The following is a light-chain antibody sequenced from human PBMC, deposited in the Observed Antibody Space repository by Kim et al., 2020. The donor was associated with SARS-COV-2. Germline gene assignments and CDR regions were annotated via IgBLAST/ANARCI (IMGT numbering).Light chain of an antibody. CDR2: FDG. J-gene: IGLJ1*01. CDR1: NIGSKS. Sequence: SYELTQPPSLSVAPGKTARITCVGNNIGSKSVHWYRQKTGQAPVVVMCFDGDRPSGIPERFSGSNSGNTATLTISGVEAGDEADYYCQVWDTSSDHHYVFGTGTKVTVL. CDR3: QVWDTSSDHHYV. V-gene: IGLV3-21*04.